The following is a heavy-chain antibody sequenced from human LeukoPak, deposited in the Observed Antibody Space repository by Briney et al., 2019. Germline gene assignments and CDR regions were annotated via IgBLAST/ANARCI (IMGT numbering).Heavy chain of an antibody. CDR3: ARMGTLNWFDL. J-gene: IGHJ5*02. CDR2: ISGSGGST. V-gene: IGHV3-23*01. D-gene: IGHD7-27*01. Sequence: GGSLRLSCAASGFTFSSYAMSWVRQAPGKGLEWVSAISGSGGSTYHADSVKGRFTISRDNAKNSLYLQMNSLRAEDTAVYYCARMGTLNWFDLWGQGTLVTVSS. CDR1: GFTFSSYA.